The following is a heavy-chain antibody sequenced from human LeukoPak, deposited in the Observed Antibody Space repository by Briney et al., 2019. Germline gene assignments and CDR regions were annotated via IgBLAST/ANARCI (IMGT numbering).Heavy chain of an antibody. D-gene: IGHD3-10*01. CDR2: ISGSGGTT. J-gene: IGHJ6*02. Sequence: GGSLRLSCAASEFTFTSYELNWVRQAPGKGLEWVSYISGSGGTTLYADPVKGRFTISRDNAKDSLYLQMNSLRAEDTAVYYCARDEGSDSVMDVWGQGTTVTVSS. CDR3: ARDEGSDSVMDV. V-gene: IGHV3-48*03. CDR1: EFTFTSYE.